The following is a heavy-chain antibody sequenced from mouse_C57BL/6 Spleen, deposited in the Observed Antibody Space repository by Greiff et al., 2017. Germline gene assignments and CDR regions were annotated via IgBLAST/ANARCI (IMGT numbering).Heavy chain of an antibody. D-gene: IGHD1-1*01. Sequence: QVQLQQPGAELVMPGASVKLSCKASGYTFTSYWMHWVKQRPGQGLEWIGEIDPSDSYTNYNQKFKGKSTLTVDKSSSTAYMQLSSLTSEESAVDYCARYRVITTNCYFDVWGTGTTVTVSS. V-gene: IGHV1-69*01. J-gene: IGHJ1*03. CDR2: IDPSDSYT. CDR3: ARYRVITTNCYFDV. CDR1: GYTFTSYW.